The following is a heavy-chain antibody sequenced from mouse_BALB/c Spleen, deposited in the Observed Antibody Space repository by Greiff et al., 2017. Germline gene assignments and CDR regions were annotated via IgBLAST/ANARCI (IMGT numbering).Heavy chain of an antibody. Sequence: VQLQQPGAELVKPGASVKLSCKASGYTFTSYWMHWVKQRPGQGLEWIGEIDPSDSYTNYNQKFKGKATLTVDKSSSTAYMQLSSLTSEDSAVYYCARGMNYYYAMDYWGQGTSVTVSS. CDR3: ARGMNYYYAMDY. CDR1: GYTFTSYW. J-gene: IGHJ4*01. V-gene: IGHV1-69*02. CDR2: IDPSDSYT.